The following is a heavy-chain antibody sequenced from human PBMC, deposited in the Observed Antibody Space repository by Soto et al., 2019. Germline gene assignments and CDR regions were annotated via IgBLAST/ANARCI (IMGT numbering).Heavy chain of an antibody. D-gene: IGHD3-22*01. V-gene: IGHV4-34*01. CDR3: ARLHYYDSSGPKYYRPYYYYGMDV. CDR2: INHSGST. Sequence: PSETLSLTCAVYGGSFSGYYWSWIRQPPGKGLERIGEINHSGSTNYNPSLKSRVTISVDTSKNQFSLKLSSVTAADTAVYYCARLHYYDSSGPKYYRPYYYYGMDVWGQGTTVTVSS. J-gene: IGHJ6*02. CDR1: GGSFSGYY.